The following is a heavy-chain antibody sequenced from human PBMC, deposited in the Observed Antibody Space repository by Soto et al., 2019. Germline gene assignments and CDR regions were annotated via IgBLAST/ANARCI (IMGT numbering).Heavy chain of an antibody. J-gene: IGHJ4*02. CDR2: SRGSDGST. Sequence: EVPLLECGGGSVQPGGSLRLSCAASGFTFITYDMTWVRQAPGKGLEWVSVSRGSDGSTYYADSVKGRFTISRDNSKNTVYLQMNSLRADDTAIYYCVKGNWGDYWAQGTLVTVSS. CDR1: GFTFITYD. CDR3: VKGNWGDY. D-gene: IGHD7-27*01. V-gene: IGHV3-23*01.